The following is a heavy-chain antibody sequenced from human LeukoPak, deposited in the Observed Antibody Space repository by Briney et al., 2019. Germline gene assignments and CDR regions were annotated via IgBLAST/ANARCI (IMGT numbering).Heavy chain of an antibody. CDR1: GFTVSSNY. Sequence: GGSLRLSCAASGFTVSSNYMSWVRQAPGKGLEWVSVIYSGGSTYYADSVKGRFTISRDNSKNTLYLQMNSLRAEDTAVYYCARDRFHSSSWVDYWGQGTLVTASS. CDR2: IYSGGST. J-gene: IGHJ4*02. CDR3: ARDRFHSSSWVDY. V-gene: IGHV3-66*01. D-gene: IGHD6-13*01.